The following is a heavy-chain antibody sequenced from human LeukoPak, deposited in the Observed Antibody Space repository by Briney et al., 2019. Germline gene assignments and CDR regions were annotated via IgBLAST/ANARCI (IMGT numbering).Heavy chain of an antibody. Sequence: PGGSLTLSCVASGFTFSSYYMSWVRQAPGKGLEWVAHIDPGGNDKYYVDSVKGRFTISSDNAKNLLYLQVNSLRAEDTAVYYCAREVAVGIGADSYRGKGTLVTVSS. CDR2: IDPGGNDK. V-gene: IGHV3-7*01. J-gene: IGHJ4*02. D-gene: IGHD6-13*01. CDR3: AREVAVGIGADSY. CDR1: GFTFSSYY.